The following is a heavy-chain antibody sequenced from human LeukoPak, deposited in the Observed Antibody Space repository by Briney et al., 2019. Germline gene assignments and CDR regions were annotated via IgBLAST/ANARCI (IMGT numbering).Heavy chain of an antibody. V-gene: IGHV4-39*01. J-gene: IGHJ4*02. CDR2: IYYSGST. D-gene: IGHD2-2*01. Sequence: SETLSLTCTVSGGSISSSSYYWGWIRQPPGKGLEWIGSIYYSGSTYYNPSLKSRVTISVDTSKNQFSLKLSSVTAADTAVYYCASLAGYCSSTSCYAIDYWGQGTLVTVSS. CDR1: GGSISSSSYY. CDR3: ASLAGYCSSTSCYAIDY.